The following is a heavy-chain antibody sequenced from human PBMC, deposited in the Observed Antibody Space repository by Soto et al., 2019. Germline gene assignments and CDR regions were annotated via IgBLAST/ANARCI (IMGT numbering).Heavy chain of an antibody. Sequence: SETLSLTCTVSGGSISSSSYYWGWIRQPPGKGLEWIGSIYYSGSTYYNPSLKSRVTISVDTSKNQFSLKLSSVTAADTAVYYCARYYDYVWGSKNYGMDVWGQGTTVTVSS. CDR2: IYYSGST. CDR3: ARYYDYVWGSKNYGMDV. CDR1: GGSISSSSYY. V-gene: IGHV4-39*01. D-gene: IGHD3-16*01. J-gene: IGHJ6*02.